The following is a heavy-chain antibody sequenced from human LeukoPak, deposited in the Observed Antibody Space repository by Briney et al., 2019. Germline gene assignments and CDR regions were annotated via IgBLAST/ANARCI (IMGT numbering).Heavy chain of an antibody. CDR1: GYTFTDYY. Sequence: GASVKVSCKAPGYTFTDYYVHWVRRAPGLGLEWMGVINPGGGRTTYARKFQDRVNMTRDTSTSTVYMELSGLTSADTAVYFCARVTSPARRGRTLVAAAATPFDYWGQGTLVTVSS. CDR2: INPGGGRT. CDR3: ARVTSPARRGRTLVAAAATPFDY. D-gene: IGHD2-15*01. V-gene: IGHV1-46*01. J-gene: IGHJ4*02.